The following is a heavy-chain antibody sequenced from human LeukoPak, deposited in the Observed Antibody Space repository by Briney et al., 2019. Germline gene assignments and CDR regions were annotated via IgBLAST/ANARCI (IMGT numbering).Heavy chain of an antibody. Sequence: GGSLRLSYAASGFTFSSYGMHWVRQAPGKGLEWVAVIWYDGSNKYNADSVKGRFTISRDNSKNTLYLQMNSLRAEDTAVYYCARDLRYCSSTSCPPDAFDIWGQGAMVTVSS. CDR2: IWYDGSNK. CDR1: GFTFSSYG. D-gene: IGHD2-2*01. V-gene: IGHV3-33*01. CDR3: ARDLRYCSSTSCPPDAFDI. J-gene: IGHJ3*02.